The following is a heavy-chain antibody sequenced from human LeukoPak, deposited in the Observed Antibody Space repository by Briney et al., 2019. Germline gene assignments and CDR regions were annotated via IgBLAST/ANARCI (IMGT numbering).Heavy chain of an antibody. CDR3: ARLIGSGPFDY. Sequence: SETLSLTCTVYGGSLSSYYWSWIRQTPGKGLELIGYINYSGSTNYHPSLKSRVTISVDTSKNQFSLNLSSVTAADTAVYYCARLIGSGPFDYWGQGTLVTVSS. CDR2: INYSGST. CDR1: GGSLSSYY. V-gene: IGHV4-59*08. J-gene: IGHJ4*02. D-gene: IGHD3-10*01.